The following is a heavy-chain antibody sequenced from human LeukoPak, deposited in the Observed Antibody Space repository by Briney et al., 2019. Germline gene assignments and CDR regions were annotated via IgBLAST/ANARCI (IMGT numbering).Heavy chain of an antibody. CDR3: ARVVSDSEATDYDYVWGSYLKKAAFDI. V-gene: IGHV4-39*07. J-gene: IGHJ3*02. CDR1: GGSISSSSYF. Sequence: PSETLSLTCSVSGGSISSSSYFWGWIRQPPGKGLEWIGTIYYSGKTYYNPSLQSRLTISVDTSKNQFFLKLSSVTAADTAVYYCARVVSDSEATDYDYVWGSYLKKAAFDIWGQGTMVTVSS. D-gene: IGHD3-16*02. CDR2: IYYSGKT.